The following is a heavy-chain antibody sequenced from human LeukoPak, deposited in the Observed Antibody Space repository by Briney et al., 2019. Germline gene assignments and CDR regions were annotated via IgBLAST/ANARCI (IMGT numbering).Heavy chain of an antibody. D-gene: IGHD3-10*01. V-gene: IGHV4-39*01. CDR1: GASIRISNYY. J-gene: IGHJ4*02. Sequence: SETLSLTCTVSGASIRISNYYWGWIRQPPGKGLEWIASVYYTGTTYYNPSLKSRVTIFVETSKNQVSLRLSSVTAADTAVYYCARHSNYASGSTAKGLFDYWGQGTLVSVSS. CDR3: ARHSNYASGSTAKGLFDY. CDR2: VYYTGTT.